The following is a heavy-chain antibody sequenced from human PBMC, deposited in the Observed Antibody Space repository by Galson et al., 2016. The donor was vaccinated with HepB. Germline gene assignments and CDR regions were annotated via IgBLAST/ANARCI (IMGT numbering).Heavy chain of an antibody. Sequence: SLRLSCATSGITFRNCWMNWVRQAPGKGLEWVANIKYDGSEKYYLDSVKGRFTIFRDNAKNSLYLQMNSLRAEDTAVYYCARVRVGFHYWGQGTLVTVSS. J-gene: IGHJ4*02. D-gene: IGHD3-16*01. CDR1: GITFRNCW. V-gene: IGHV3-7*03. CDR3: ARVRVGFHY. CDR2: IKYDGSEK.